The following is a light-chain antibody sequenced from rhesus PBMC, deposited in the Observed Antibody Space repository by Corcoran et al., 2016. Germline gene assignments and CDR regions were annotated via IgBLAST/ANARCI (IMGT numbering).Light chain of an antibody. J-gene: IGKJ1*01. CDR2: GAS. CDR1: QTVSRS. Sequence: ETVMTQSPATLSLSPGERATLSCRASQTVSRSLVWYLQKPGQAPKLLIYGASNRAPGIPERFSGRGSETEFTLTISSLEPEDGGLYYCQQDFSWPPTFGQGTKVEIK. CDR3: QQDFSWPPT. V-gene: IGKV3-42*01.